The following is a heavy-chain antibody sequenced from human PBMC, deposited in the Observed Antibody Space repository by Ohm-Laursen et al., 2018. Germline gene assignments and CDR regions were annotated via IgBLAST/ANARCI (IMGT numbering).Heavy chain of an antibody. Sequence: SDTLSLTCAVYGGSFSGYYWSWIRQPPGKGLEWIGEINHSGSTNYNPSLKSRVTISVDTSKNQFSLKLSSVTAADTAVYYCARNGTSRIDYWGQGTLVTVSS. CDR2: INHSGST. CDR3: ARNGTSRIDY. D-gene: IGHD2-2*01. CDR1: GGSFSGYY. J-gene: IGHJ4*02. V-gene: IGHV4-34*01.